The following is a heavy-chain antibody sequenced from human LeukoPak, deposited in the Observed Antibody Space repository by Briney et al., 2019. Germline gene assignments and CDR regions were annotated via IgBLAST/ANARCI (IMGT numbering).Heavy chain of an antibody. CDR1: GFTFSSYG. D-gene: IGHD3-22*01. V-gene: IGHV3-33*01. Sequence: GGSLRLSCAASGFTFSSYGMHWVRQAPGKGLEWVAVIWSDGSNKYYADSVKGRFTISRDNSKNTLYLQMNSLRAEDTAVYYCARPYYDSSGYYYWGNAFDIWGQGTMVTVSS. CDR3: ARPYYDSSGYYYWGNAFDI. J-gene: IGHJ3*02. CDR2: IWSDGSNK.